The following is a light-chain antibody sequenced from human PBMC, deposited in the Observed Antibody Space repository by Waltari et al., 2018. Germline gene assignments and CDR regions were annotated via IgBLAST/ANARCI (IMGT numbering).Light chain of an antibody. CDR2: AAS. Sequence: DIQMTQSPSSLSVSVGDRVTITCRASQLVDNFLNWYQKKPGQAPSLLIYAASSLQSGVPSRFSGRGSGTDFTLTISSLQPEDFATYYCQQSYTTPYTFGQGTRLDIK. CDR1: QLVDNF. V-gene: IGKV1-39*01. J-gene: IGKJ2*01. CDR3: QQSYTTPYT.